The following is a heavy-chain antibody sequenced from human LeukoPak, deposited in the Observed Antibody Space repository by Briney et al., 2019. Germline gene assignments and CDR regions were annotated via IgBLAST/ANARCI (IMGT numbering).Heavy chain of an antibody. D-gene: IGHD3-22*01. CDR1: GGTFSSYA. J-gene: IGHJ4*02. CDR2: IIPILGIA. Sequence: SVKVSCKASGGTFSSYAISWVRQAPGQGLEWMGRIIPILGIANYAQKFQGRVTITADKSTSTAYMELSSLRSEDTAVYYCARDRDHYDSSGYYYAYWGQGTLVTVSS. V-gene: IGHV1-69*04. CDR3: ARDRDHYDSSGYYYAY.